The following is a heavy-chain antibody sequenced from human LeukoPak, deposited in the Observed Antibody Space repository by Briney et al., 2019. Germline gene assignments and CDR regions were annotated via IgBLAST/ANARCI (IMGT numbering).Heavy chain of an antibody. CDR2: IKQDGAEK. J-gene: IGHJ4*02. CDR3: ASPYCSSTSCSTLHDF. CDR1: GFTFSNYW. D-gene: IGHD2-2*01. Sequence: PGGSLRLSCEASGFTFSNYWMNWVRQAPGKGLEWVANIKQDGAEKYYVDSVKGRFTISRDNAKSSLYLQMNSLRAEDTAVYYCASPYCSSTSCSTLHDFWGQGTLVTVSS. V-gene: IGHV3-7*01.